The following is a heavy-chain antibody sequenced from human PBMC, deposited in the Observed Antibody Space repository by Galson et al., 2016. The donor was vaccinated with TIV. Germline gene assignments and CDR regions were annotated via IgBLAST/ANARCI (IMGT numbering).Heavy chain of an antibody. CDR2: IIPIFGTA. Sequence: SCKASGGTFSSYAISWVRQAPGQGLEWMGGIIPIFGTANYAQKFQGRVTIPADESTSTAYMELSSLRSEDTAVYYCARRSAAITIFGVDYYYGMAVWGQGTTVTVSS. J-gene: IGHJ6*02. D-gene: IGHD3-3*01. CDR3: ARRSAAITIFGVDYYYGMAV. CDR1: GGTFSSYA. V-gene: IGHV1-69*01.